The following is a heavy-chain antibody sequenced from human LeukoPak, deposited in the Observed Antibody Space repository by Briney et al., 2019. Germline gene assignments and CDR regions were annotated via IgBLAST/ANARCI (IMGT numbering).Heavy chain of an antibody. CDR3: ARGSITMVRGTFDY. Sequence: GGSLRLSCAASGFTFSSYWMSWVRQAPGKGLEWVSAISGSGGSTYYADSVKGRFTISRDNAKNSLYLQMNSLRAEDTAVYYCARGSITMVRGTFDYWGQGTLVTVSS. CDR1: GFTFSSYW. CDR2: ISGSGGST. J-gene: IGHJ4*02. V-gene: IGHV3-21*01. D-gene: IGHD3-10*01.